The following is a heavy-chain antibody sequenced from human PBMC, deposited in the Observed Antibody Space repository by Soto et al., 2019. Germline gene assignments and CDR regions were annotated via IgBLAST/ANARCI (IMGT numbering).Heavy chain of an antibody. CDR3: IADLPNAIYPYDY. J-gene: IGHJ4*02. D-gene: IGHD3-9*01. V-gene: IGHV3-15*01. CDR2: IKSKADGGTT. Sequence: GGSLRLSWAVSGFTFGNAWMSWVRQAPGKGLEWVGLIKSKADGGTTDYAAPVKGRFTISRDDSENTLYLQMSSLKTEDTAVYYCIADLPNAIYPYDYWGQGTLVTVSS. CDR1: GFTFGNAW.